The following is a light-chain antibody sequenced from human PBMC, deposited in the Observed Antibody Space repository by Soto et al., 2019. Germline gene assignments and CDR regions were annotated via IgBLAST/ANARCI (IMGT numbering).Light chain of an antibody. CDR1: QSVSSSH. J-gene: IGKJ4*01. V-gene: IGKV3-20*01. CDR2: GTS. CDR3: QQYGLSLLT. Sequence: VLTQSPGTLPLSPGERATLSCRASQSVSSSHLAWYQQKPGQAPRLLIYGTSSRATGIPDRFSGSGSGTDFTLSISRLEPEDVAVYYCQQYGLSLLTFGGGTKVEIK.